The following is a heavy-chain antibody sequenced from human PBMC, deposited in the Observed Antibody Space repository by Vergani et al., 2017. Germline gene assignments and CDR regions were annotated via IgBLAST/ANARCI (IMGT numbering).Heavy chain of an antibody. J-gene: IGHJ5*02. CDR3: GRVADFYGLGSRLLDL. Sequence: QLQLQESGPGLVKPSETLSLTCTVSGSSITYGAFYWGWIRQSPGKGLEWIGSIYYSENKFYNPSLESRVTLSIDTTKNQFSLKLNSVTAADTAVYYCGRVADFYGLGSRLLDLWGQGILVTVSS. V-gene: IGHV4-39*07. CDR2: IYYSENK. CDR1: GSSITYGAFY. D-gene: IGHD3-10*01.